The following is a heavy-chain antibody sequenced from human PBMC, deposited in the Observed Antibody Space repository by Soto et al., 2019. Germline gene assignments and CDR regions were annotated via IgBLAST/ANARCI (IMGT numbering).Heavy chain of an antibody. CDR1: GYTLTELS. V-gene: IGHV1-24*01. J-gene: IGHJ5*02. CDR2: FDPEDGET. Sequence: SVKVSCKVSGYTLTELSMHWVRQAPGKGLEWMGGFDPEDGETIYAQKFQGRVTMTEDTSTDTAYMELSSLRSEDTAVYYCATYPPTIFGVVIYNWFDPWGQGTLVTVSS. CDR3: ATYPPTIFGVVIYNWFDP. D-gene: IGHD3-3*01.